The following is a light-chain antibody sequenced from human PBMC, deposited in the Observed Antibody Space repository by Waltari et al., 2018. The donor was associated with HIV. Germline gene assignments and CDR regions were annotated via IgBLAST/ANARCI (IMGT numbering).Light chain of an antibody. CDR3: ASWDDSLNAFV. CDR1: NSNTESNY. V-gene: IGLV1-47*01. CDR2: RNS. J-gene: IGLJ1*01. Sequence: QSVLTQPPSASATPGQRITISCPGGNSNTESNYVYCYQQLPGTAPKVFIYRNSQRPSGVPDRFSGSKSGTSASLIISGLRSGDEADYYCASWDDSLNAFVFGTGTKVTVL.